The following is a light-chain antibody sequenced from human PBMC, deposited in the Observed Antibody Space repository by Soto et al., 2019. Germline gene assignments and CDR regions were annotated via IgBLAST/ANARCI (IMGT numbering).Light chain of an antibody. CDR2: DAS. J-gene: IGKJ4*01. V-gene: IGKV1-5*01. Sequence: DIQMTQSPSSLSASVGSSFTITGRAIQTISNWLAWYQQKPGKAPKVLIYDASTLDGGVPSRFSGRRSGTDFTLNISSLHTSDFATYYCQQYNTYPLTFGGGTKVDIK. CDR3: QQYNTYPLT. CDR1: QTISNW.